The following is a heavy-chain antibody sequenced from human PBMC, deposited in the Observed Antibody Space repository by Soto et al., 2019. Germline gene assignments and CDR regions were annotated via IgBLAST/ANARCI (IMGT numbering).Heavy chain of an antibody. J-gene: IGHJ6*01. CDR2: TYYRSRWQN. CDR3: AREVQWKNYDTLPLYGMDV. Sequence: PSQTLSLTCAISGDSVSSRSATWNWIRQCPSRGLEWLGRTYYRSRWQNDYAVSVRGRISVNPDTSKNQFSLQLKSVTSEDTAVYYCAREVQWKNYDTLPLYGMDV. V-gene: IGHV6-1*01. D-gene: IGHD3-9*01. CDR1: GDSVSSRSAT.